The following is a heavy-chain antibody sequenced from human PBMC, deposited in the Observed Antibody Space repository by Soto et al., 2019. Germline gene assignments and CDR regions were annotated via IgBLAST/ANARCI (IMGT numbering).Heavy chain of an antibody. D-gene: IGHD2-2*02. V-gene: IGHV1-3*01. CDR3: ARSLQVVPAAIAY. J-gene: IGHJ4*02. CDR1: GYTFTSYA. Sequence: AAVKVSCKASGYTFTSYAMHWVRQAPGQRLEWMGWINAGNGNTKYSQKFQGRVTITRDTSASTAYMELSSLRSEDTAVYYCARSLQVVPAAIAYWGQGTLVTVSS. CDR2: INAGNGNT.